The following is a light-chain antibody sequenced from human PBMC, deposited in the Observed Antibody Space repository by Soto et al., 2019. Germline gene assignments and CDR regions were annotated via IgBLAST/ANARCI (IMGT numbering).Light chain of an antibody. CDR2: EVS. J-gene: IGLJ1*01. Sequence: QAVLTQPPSAPGSAGQSVTISCTGTSGDVGGYNYVSWYQQHPGKAPKLMIYEVSKRPSGVPDRFSGSKSSNTASLTASGLQAEDEADYYCSSYAGSNNFVFGTGTKVTVL. CDR1: SGDVGGYNY. CDR3: SSYAGSNNFV. V-gene: IGLV2-8*01.